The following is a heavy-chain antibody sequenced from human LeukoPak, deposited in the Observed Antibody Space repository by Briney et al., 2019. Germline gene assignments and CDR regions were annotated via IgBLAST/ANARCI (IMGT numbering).Heavy chain of an antibody. V-gene: IGHV3-64D*09. D-gene: IGHD3-16*01. CDR1: GFTFSRYG. Sequence: GGSLRLSCSASGFTFSRYGMHWVRQAPGKGLEYVSAIVSNGDSTYYADSVKGRFTISRDNAKNTLYLQMSSLRPDDTAVYYCARGGTWAFDYWGQGALVTVSS. CDR2: IVSNGDST. CDR3: ARGGTWAFDY. J-gene: IGHJ4*02.